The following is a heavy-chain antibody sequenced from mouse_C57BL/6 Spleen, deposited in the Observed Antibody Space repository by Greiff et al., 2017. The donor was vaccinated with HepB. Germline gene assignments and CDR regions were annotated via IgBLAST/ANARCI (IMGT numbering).Heavy chain of an antibody. J-gene: IGHJ2*01. Sequence: EVQRVESGPGLVKPSQSLSLTCSVTGYSITSGYYWNWIRQFPGNKLEWMGYISYDGSNNYNPSLKNRISITRDTSKNQFFLKLNSVTTEDTATYYCARDGYFLYWGQGTTLTVSS. CDR2: ISYDGSN. CDR3: ARDGYFLY. V-gene: IGHV3-6*01. D-gene: IGHD2-3*01. CDR1: GYSITSGYY.